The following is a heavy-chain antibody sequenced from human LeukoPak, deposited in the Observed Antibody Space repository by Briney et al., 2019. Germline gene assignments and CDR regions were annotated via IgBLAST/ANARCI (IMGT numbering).Heavy chain of an antibody. D-gene: IGHD4-11*01. Sequence: SQTLSLTCTVSGGSISSGSYYWSWIRQPAGKGLEWIGRIYTSGSTNYNPSLKSRVTISVDTSKNQFSLKLSSVTAADTAVYYCARVGDYSKNWFDPWGQGTLVTVSS. CDR3: ARVGDYSKNWFDP. V-gene: IGHV4-61*02. CDR1: GGSISSGSYY. J-gene: IGHJ5*02. CDR2: IYTSGST.